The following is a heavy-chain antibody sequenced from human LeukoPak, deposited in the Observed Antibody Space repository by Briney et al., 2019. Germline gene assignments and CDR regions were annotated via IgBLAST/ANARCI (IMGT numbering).Heavy chain of an antibody. CDR2: ISHDGSEK. D-gene: IGHD1-14*01. CDR1: GFPFSSHW. V-gene: IGHV3-7*03. CDR3: ARCGAVFYYYYGMDV. J-gene: IGHJ6*02. Sequence: GGSLRLSCAAPGFPFSSHWLSWFRQSPGKGLEWVAHISHDGSEKHYVDSVKGRFTISRDNAKNSLYLQMNSLRAEGTAVYYCARCGAVFYYYYGMDVWGQGTTVTVSS.